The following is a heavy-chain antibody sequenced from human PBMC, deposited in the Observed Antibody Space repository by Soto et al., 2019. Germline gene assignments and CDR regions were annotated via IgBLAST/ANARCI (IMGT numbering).Heavy chain of an antibody. CDR2: INAGNGNT. V-gene: IGHV1-3*01. D-gene: IGHD1-20*01. CDR1: GYTFPSYD. CDR3: ARDTITGILDY. J-gene: IGHJ4*02. Sequence: ASVKVSCKASGYTFPSYDMHWVRQAPGQRLEWMGWINAGNGNTKYSQKFQGRVTITRDTSASTAYMELSSLRSEDTAVYYCARDTITGILDYWGQGTLVTVSS.